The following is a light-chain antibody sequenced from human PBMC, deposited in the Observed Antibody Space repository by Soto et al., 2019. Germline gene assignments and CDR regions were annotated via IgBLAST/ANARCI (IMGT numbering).Light chain of an antibody. V-gene: IGKV1-16*01. Sequence: DIQMTQSPPSLSAYVGDRVTITCRASQDISNYLAWFQQKPGKAPESLISRGSNLQSGVPSRFSGSGSGTDFTLTISNLQPEDVATYYCQQYSTYPRTFGQGTRLEIK. J-gene: IGKJ5*01. CDR2: RGS. CDR3: QQYSTYPRT. CDR1: QDISNY.